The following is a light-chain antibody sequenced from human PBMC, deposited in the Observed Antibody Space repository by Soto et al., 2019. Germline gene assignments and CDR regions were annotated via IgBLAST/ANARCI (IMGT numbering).Light chain of an antibody. CDR1: QYVSSSF. CDR3: QQFGSSLPIT. V-gene: IGKV3-20*01. Sequence: EIDLTHSPGTLSFSPWQRATLSCGPIQYVSSSFLAWIQQKPGLAPRLLIYGASSRATGIPDRFSGSGSGTDFTLTISRLEPEDFAVYYCQQFGSSLPITFGQGTRLEIK. J-gene: IGKJ5*01. CDR2: GAS.